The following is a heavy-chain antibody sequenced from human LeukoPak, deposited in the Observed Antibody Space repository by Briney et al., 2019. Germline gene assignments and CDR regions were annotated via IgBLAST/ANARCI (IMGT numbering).Heavy chain of an antibody. J-gene: IGHJ3*02. V-gene: IGHV1-18*01. Sequence: ASVKVSCKASGYTFTSYGISWVRQAPGQVLEWMGWISAYNGNTNYAQKLQGRVTMTTDTSTSTAYMELRSLRSDDTAVYYCAREPHCSGWSMACEGYAFDIWGQGTMVTVSS. CDR3: AREPHCSGWSMACEGYAFDI. CDR2: ISAYNGNT. D-gene: IGHD6-19*01. CDR1: GYTFTSYG.